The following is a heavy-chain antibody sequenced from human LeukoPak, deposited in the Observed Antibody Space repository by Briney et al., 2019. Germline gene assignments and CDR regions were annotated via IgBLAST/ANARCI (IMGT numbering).Heavy chain of an antibody. CDR1: GFTFSSYW. CDR3: ARAPGGDYVDY. D-gene: IGHD3-16*01. J-gene: IGHJ4*02. V-gene: IGHV3-74*01. Sequence: GGSLRLSCAASGFTFSSYWMHWVRQAPGKGLVWVSRINSDGSSTSYADSVKGRFTISRDNAKNTLYLQMTSLRAEDTAVYYCARAPGGDYVDYWGQGTLVTVSS. CDR2: INSDGSST.